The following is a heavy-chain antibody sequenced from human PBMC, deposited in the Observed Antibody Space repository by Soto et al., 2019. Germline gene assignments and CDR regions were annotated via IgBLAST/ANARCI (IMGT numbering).Heavy chain of an antibody. D-gene: IGHD2-15*01. J-gene: IGHJ4*02. CDR2: INAGNGNT. V-gene: IGHV1-3*01. Sequence: GASVKVSCKASGYTFTSYAMHWVRQAPGQRLEWMGWINAGNGNTKYSQKFQGRVTITRDTSASTAYMELSSLRSEDTAVYYCARDWVAEVLPPYYFDYWGQGTLVTVSS. CDR1: GYTFTSYA. CDR3: ARDWVAEVLPPYYFDY.